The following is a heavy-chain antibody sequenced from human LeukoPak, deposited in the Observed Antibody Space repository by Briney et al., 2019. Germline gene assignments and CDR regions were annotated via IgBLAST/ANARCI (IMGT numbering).Heavy chain of an antibody. V-gene: IGHV3-21*01. CDR2: ISGTSSHI. J-gene: IGHJ4*02. CDR1: GFTFSSYA. D-gene: IGHD1-26*01. Sequence: GRSLRLSCAASGFTFSSYAMHWVRQAPGKGLEWVSYISGTSSHIYYADSVKGRFTISRDNAKNSLYLQMNSLTAEDTAVYYCATVRSPFSGSYPGYFDYWGQGTQVTVSS. CDR3: ATVRSPFSGSYPGYFDY.